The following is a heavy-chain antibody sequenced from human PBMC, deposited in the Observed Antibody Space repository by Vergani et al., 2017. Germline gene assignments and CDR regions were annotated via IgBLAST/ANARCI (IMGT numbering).Heavy chain of an antibody. Sequence: QVQLVQSGAEVKKPGSSVKVSCKASGGTFSSYAISWVRQAPGQGLEWMGRIIPILGIANYAQKFQGRVTITADKSTSTAYMELSSLRSEDTAVYYCARDVLELRVYDCDYWGQGTLVTVSS. CDR1: GGTFSSYA. CDR2: IIPILGIA. CDR3: ARDVLELRVYDCDY. D-gene: IGHD1-7*01. V-gene: IGHV1-69*04. J-gene: IGHJ4*02.